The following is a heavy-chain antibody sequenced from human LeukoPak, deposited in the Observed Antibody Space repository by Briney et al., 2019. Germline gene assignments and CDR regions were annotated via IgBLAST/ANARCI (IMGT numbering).Heavy chain of an antibody. V-gene: IGHV3-23*01. J-gene: IGHJ6*02. CDR3: AKDGSSLGGIDV. Sequence: PGGSLRLSCATSGFTFSSYAMSWVRQAPGKGLEWVSAISASGSSTYYADSVKGRFTISRDNSKDTLYLQLNSLVAEDAALYYCAKDGSSLGGIDVWGRGTTVTVSS. CDR1: GFTFSSYA. CDR2: ISASGSST.